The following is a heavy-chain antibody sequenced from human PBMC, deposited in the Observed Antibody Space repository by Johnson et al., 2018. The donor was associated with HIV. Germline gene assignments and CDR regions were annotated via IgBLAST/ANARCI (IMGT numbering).Heavy chain of an antibody. V-gene: IGHV3-66*01. J-gene: IGHJ3*02. CDR1: GFTVSNNY. CDR2: IYRDNST. D-gene: IGHD3-22*01. CDR3: VRDQGYYDSSGYPDAFDI. Sequence: VQLVESGGGSVKPGGSLRLSCAVSGFTVSNNYMNWVRQAPGKGLEWVSLIYRDNSTYYADSVKGRFTISRDNSKNTLYLQMNGLRAEDTGLYYCVRDQGYYDSSGYPDAFDIWGQGTMVTVSS.